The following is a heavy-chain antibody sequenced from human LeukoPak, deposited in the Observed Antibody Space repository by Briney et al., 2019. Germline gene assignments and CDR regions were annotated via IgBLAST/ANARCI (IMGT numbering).Heavy chain of an antibody. V-gene: IGHV4-38-2*02. D-gene: IGHD1-14*01. J-gene: IGHJ4*02. CDR3: ARARRDVAEAMD. Sequence: SENLSLTCTVSGYSISNGYYWDWIRQSPGKGLEWIGGIYYNGRTYYNPSLKSRVNISPDTSKNQFSLKLSSVTAADTAVYYCARARRDVAEAMDWGQGTLVTVSS. CDR1: GYSISNGYY. CDR2: IYYNGRT.